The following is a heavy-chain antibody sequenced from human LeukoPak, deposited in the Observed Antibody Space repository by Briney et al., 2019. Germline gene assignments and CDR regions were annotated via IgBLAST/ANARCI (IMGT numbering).Heavy chain of an antibody. CDR2: IDPSDSYT. CDR3: ASGIGQWLGTDYYYGMDV. D-gene: IGHD6-19*01. CDR1: GYSFTSYW. V-gene: IGHV5-10-1*01. J-gene: IGHJ6*02. Sequence: GESLRISCKGSGYSFTSYWISWVRQMPGKGLEWMGRIDPSDSYTNYSPSFQGHVTISADKSISTAYLQWSSLKASDTAMYYCASGIGQWLGTDYYYGMDVWGQGTTVTASS.